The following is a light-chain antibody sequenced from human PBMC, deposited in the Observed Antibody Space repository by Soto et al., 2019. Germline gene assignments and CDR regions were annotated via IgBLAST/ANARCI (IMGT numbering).Light chain of an antibody. CDR3: QQRRSPPWT. Sequence: EIVLTQSPGTLSLSPGQRATLSCRASQSLFSCLAWYQQQPGQAPRLLIYDASNRATGIPARFSGSGSGTDFTLTISSLEPEDFAVYYCQQRRSPPWTFGPGTKVDIK. CDR2: DAS. V-gene: IGKV3-11*01. CDR1: QSLFSC. J-gene: IGKJ3*01.